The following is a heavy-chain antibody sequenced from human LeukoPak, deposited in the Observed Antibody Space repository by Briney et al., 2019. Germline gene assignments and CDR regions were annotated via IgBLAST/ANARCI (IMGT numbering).Heavy chain of an antibody. CDR1: GGSIGSSRYY. CDR2: IYYSGST. V-gene: IGHV4-39*01. CDR3: ARLNPFTMGQWTHAFDI. Sequence: PSETLSLTCTVSGGSIGSSRYYWGWIRQPPGKGLEWIGSIYYSGSTFYNPSLKSRFTMSVDTSKNQFSLRLTSVTAADTAVYYCARLNPFTMGQWTHAFDIWGLGTVVTVSS. D-gene: IGHD3-10*01. J-gene: IGHJ3*02.